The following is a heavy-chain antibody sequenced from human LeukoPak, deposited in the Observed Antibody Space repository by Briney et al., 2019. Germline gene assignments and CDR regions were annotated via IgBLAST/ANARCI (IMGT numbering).Heavy chain of an antibody. Sequence: ASVKVSCKASGYTFINYGISWVRQARGQGLEWMGWTSGDNVNTYYAQKFLGRVIMTTDISTTTAYMELRSLRPDDTAVYYCVRDWEWKAARNLFDPWGQGTRVTVSS. V-gene: IGHV1-18*01. CDR2: TSGDNVNT. CDR3: VRDWEWKAARNLFDP. D-gene: IGHD6-6*01. CDR1: GYTFINYG. J-gene: IGHJ5*02.